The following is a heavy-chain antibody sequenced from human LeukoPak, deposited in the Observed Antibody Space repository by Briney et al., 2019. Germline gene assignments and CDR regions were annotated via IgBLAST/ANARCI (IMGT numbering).Heavy chain of an antibody. Sequence: GTSLRLSCAASGFTFSSYGMHWVRQAPGKGLEWASYISNSGNTIYYADSVKGRFTISRDNAKNSLYLQINSLRAEDTAVYYCARMAYSSDAFDVWGQGTMVTVSS. J-gene: IGHJ3*01. V-gene: IGHV3-48*04. D-gene: IGHD6-13*01. CDR3: ARMAYSSDAFDV. CDR2: ISNSGNTI. CDR1: GFTFSSYG.